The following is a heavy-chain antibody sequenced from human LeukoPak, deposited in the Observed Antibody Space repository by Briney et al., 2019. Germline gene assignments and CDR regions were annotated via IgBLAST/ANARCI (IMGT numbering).Heavy chain of an antibody. D-gene: IGHD1-26*01. V-gene: IGHV1-69*05. CDR3: ARSRVHTVGATTVFDY. Sequence: KVSCKASGGTFSSYAISWVRQAPGQGLEWMGGIIPIFGTANYAQKFQGRVTITTDESTSTAYMELSSLRSEDTAVYYCARSRVHTVGATTVFDYWSQGTLVTVSS. J-gene: IGHJ4*02. CDR2: IIPIFGTA. CDR1: GGTFSSYA.